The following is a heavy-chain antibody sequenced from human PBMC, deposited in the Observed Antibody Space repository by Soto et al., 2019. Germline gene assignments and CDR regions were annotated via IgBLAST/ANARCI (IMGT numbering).Heavy chain of an antibody. D-gene: IGHD4-17*01. CDR1: GDSMGRGDYY. J-gene: IGHJ3*02. V-gene: IGHV4-30-4*01. Sequence: SETLSLTCTVSGDSMGRGDYYWGGIRQPPGKGLEWIGFIYHTGRTYYSPSLKGRVDISVDTSKNQFSLKLSSVTAADTAVYYGARDPLYDYGDLSYVVDMWCQGTRVT. CDR3: ARDPLYDYGDLSYVVDM. CDR2: IYHTGRT.